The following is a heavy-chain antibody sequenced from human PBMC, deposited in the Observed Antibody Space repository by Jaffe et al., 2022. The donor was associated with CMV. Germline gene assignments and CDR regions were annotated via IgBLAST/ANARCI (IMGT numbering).Heavy chain of an antibody. CDR1: GSSISNYY. D-gene: IGHD2-21*02. V-gene: IGHV4-59*01. CDR2: YYHSGNT. Sequence: QVQLHESGPGLMKPSETLSLTCTVSGSSISNYYWTWIRQPPGKGLEWIGYYYHSGNTNYNASLKSRVSISMDASTGQFSLRLTSVTTADTAVYYCARSDSLDYFFDSWGQGILVTVSS. CDR3: ARSDSLDYFFDS. J-gene: IGHJ4*02.